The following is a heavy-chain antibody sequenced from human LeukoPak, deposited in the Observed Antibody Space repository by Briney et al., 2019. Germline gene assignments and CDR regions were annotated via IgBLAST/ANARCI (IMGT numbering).Heavy chain of an antibody. Sequence: GSLRLPCEVSGFTFDNNDMHWVRQSTGKGLEWVSAIGSAGYTYYAESVRGRFTITRDTAKQSLYLQMNSLRVEDTAVYHCVRQPDSARYGFDYWGRGTQVTVSS. V-gene: IGHV3-13*01. J-gene: IGHJ4*02. D-gene: IGHD1-14*01. CDR1: GFTFDNND. CDR2: IGSAGYT. CDR3: VRQPDSARYGFDY.